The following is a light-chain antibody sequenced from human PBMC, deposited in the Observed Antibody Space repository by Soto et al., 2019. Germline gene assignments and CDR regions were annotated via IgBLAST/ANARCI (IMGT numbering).Light chain of an antibody. Sequence: QSVLTQPPSVSGAPGQRVTISXTGSSSNIGAGYDVHWYQQLPGTAPKLLIYGNSNRPSGVPDRFSGSKSGTSASLAITGLQAEDEADYYCQSYDSSLSGYVFGTGTKVTVL. CDR1: SSNIGAGYD. J-gene: IGLJ1*01. CDR2: GNS. V-gene: IGLV1-40*01. CDR3: QSYDSSLSGYV.